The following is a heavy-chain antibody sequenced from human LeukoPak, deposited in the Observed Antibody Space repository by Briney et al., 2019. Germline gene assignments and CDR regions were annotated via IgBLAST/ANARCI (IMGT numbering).Heavy chain of an antibody. Sequence: GGSPRLSCVASGFTFSDYAMHWVRQAPGKGLEWVAVISYDGSNKYYADSVKGRFTISRDNSKNTLYLQVNSLRAEDTAMYYCARARRWLQVESDYWGQGTLVTVSS. V-gene: IGHV3-30-3*01. CDR3: ARARRWLQVESDY. J-gene: IGHJ4*02. CDR1: GFTFSDYA. D-gene: IGHD5-24*01. CDR2: ISYDGSNK.